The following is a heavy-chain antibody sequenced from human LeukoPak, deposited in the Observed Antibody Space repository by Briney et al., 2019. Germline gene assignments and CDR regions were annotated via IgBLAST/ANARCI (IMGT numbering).Heavy chain of an antibody. J-gene: IGHJ4*02. D-gene: IGHD6-19*01. CDR3: ATSHGWSPDH. Sequence: GGSPRPSCAASGIHFDGSFMHRVRQASGQGLEWVSFGRGDGGATYSIVSVRGRFTISRDHSIYSLYLQLESLRTDDTALYFCATSHGWSPDHWGRGTLVTVSS. V-gene: IGHV3-43*02. CDR1: GIHFDGSF. CDR2: GRGDGGAT.